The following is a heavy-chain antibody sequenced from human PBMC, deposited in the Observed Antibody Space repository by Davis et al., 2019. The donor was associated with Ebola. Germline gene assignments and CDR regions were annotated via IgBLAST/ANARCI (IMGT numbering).Heavy chain of an antibody. CDR1: GYTFTSYG. CDR2: ISAYNGNT. V-gene: IGHV1-18*01. J-gene: IGHJ5*02. CDR3: ARGATITIFGVVILPAWFDP. Sequence: ASVKVSCKASGYTFTSYGISWVRQAPGQGLEWMGWISAYNGNTNYAQKLQGRVTMTRNTSISTAYMELSSLRSEDTAVYYCARGATITIFGVVILPAWFDPWGQGTLVTVSS. D-gene: IGHD3-3*01.